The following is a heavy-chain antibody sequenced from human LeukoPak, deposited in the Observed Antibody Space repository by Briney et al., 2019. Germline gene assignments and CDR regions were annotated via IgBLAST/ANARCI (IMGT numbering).Heavy chain of an antibody. CDR1: GFTFSDYS. D-gene: IGHD5-18*01. V-gene: IGHV3-48*04. CDR3: ARAGRGFNYGYSDY. Sequence: PGGSLRLSCAASGFTFSDYSMQWVRQAPGKGLEWVSYISGSGSSIYYTDSVKGRFTMSRDNAKNSLYLQMNSLRAEDTAEYYCARAGRGFNYGYSDYWGQGTLVTVSS. CDR2: ISGSGSSI. J-gene: IGHJ4*02.